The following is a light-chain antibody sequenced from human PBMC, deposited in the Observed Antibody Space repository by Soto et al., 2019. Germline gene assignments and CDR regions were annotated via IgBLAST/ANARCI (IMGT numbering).Light chain of an antibody. V-gene: IGKV3-15*01. Sequence: ERVMTQSPATLSVSPGERATLSCRASQSVSSNLAWYQQKPGQAPRLLIYGASTRATGIPARFSGSGSGTDFTLTISSLQSEDFAVYSCPQYKFWPLTAGGGTK. CDR3: PQYKFWPLT. CDR1: QSVSSN. CDR2: GAS. J-gene: IGKJ4*01.